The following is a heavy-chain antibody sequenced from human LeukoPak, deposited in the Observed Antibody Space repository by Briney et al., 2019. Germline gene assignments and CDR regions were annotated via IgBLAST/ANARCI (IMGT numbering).Heavy chain of an antibody. J-gene: IGHJ5*02. V-gene: IGHV1-2*02. D-gene: IGHD3-10*01. CDR3: ARADLGLLWFGELFGYWFDP. CDR1: GYTFTGYY. CDR2: INPNSGGT. Sequence: ASVKVPCKASGYTFTGYYMHWVRQAPGQGLEWMGWINPNSGGTNYAQKFQGRVTMTRDTSISTAYMELSRLRSDDTAVYYCARADLGLLWFGELFGYWFDPWGQGTLVTVSS.